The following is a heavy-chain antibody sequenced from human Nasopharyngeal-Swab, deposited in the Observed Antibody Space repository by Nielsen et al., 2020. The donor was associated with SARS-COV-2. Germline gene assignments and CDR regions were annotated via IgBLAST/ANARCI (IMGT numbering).Heavy chain of an antibody. CDR2: ITNSGSSVSSSGSIT. CDR1: GFTFSDFY. Sequence: GESLKISCAASGFTFSDFYMSWIRQAPGKGLEWVSYITNSGSSVSSSGSITYYADSVKGRFTISRDDARNSLFLQMNSLRAEDTAVYYCARDGHYYDSSGPWGQGTLVTVSS. V-gene: IGHV3-11*04. CDR3: ARDGHYYDSSGP. D-gene: IGHD3-22*01. J-gene: IGHJ5*02.